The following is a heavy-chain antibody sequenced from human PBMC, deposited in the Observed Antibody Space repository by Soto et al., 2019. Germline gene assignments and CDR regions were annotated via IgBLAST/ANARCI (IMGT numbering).Heavy chain of an antibody. J-gene: IGHJ2*01. Sequence: EVQLVQSGPEVRKPGESLRISCETSGYKFTTYWIAWVRQMPGKGLEWMGIIYPGDSETRYNPSFQGQVTISADKSNTTTYLHWSSLKASDTATYYCARHLGVTVAGTRWYFDLWGRGTLLTVSS. CDR2: IYPGDSET. V-gene: IGHV5-51*01. CDR1: GYKFTTYW. CDR3: ARHLGVTVAGTRWYFDL. D-gene: IGHD6-19*01.